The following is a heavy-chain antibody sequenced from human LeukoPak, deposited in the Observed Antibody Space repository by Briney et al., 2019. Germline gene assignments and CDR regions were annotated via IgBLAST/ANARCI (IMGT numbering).Heavy chain of an antibody. V-gene: IGHV1-69*13. CDR2: IIPIFGTA. CDR1: GGTFSSYA. Sequence: ASVKVSCKASGGTFSSYAISWVRQAPGQGLEWMGGIIPIFGTANYAQKFQGRVTITADESTSTAYMELRSLRSDDTAVYYCARDPLTTYSSGYYYWGQGTLVTVSS. CDR3: ARDPLTTYSSGYYY. D-gene: IGHD3-22*01. J-gene: IGHJ4*02.